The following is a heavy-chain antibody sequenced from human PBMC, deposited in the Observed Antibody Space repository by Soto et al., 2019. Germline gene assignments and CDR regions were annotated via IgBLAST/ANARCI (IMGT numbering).Heavy chain of an antibody. CDR1: GGSISSGGYY. CDR2: IYYSGST. CDR3: ARDLGIGILTDHNWFDP. Sequence: SETLSLTCTVSGGSISSGGYYWSWIRQHPGRGLEWIGYIYYSGSTYYNPSLKSRVTISADTSKNQFSLKLSSVTAADTAVYYCARDLGIGILTDHNWFDPRGQGTLVTVSS. V-gene: IGHV4-31*03. D-gene: IGHD3-9*01. J-gene: IGHJ5*02.